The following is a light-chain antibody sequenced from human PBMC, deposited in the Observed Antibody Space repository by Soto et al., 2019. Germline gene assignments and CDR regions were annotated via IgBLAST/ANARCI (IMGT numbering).Light chain of an antibody. J-gene: IGLJ2*01. CDR1: SSDVGGYNF. CDR3: NSYTSSSTLI. Sequence: QSALPQPASVSGSPGQSITISCTGTSSDVGGYNFVSWYQQHPGKAPQLMLYNVYARPSGISHRFSGSRSGNTASLTISGLQAEDEDHYYCNSYTSSSTLIFGGGTKVTVL. V-gene: IGLV2-14*03. CDR2: NVY.